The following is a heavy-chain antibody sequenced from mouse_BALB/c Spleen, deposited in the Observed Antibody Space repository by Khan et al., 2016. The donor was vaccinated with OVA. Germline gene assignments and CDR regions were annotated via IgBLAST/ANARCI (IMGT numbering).Heavy chain of an antibody. CDR2: ISGTGIYT. D-gene: IGHD2-1*01. J-gene: IGHJ3*01. V-gene: IGHV5-9*02. Sequence: EVELVESGGGLVKPGGSLKLSCAPSGFAFSSYDMSWVRQTPEKRLEWVATISGTGIYTYYPDSVKGRSTFSIDNARNTLYLQLSSLRSEDTALYYCARPYYYGNPWFTYWGQGTLVTVSA. CDR1: GFAFSSYD. CDR3: ARPYYYGNPWFTY.